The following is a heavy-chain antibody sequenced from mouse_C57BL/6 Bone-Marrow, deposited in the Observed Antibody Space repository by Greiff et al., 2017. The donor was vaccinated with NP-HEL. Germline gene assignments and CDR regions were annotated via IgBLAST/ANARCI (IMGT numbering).Heavy chain of an antibody. V-gene: IGHV5-4*01. CDR2: ISDGGSYT. CDR1: GFTFSSYA. Sequence: EVMLVESGGGLVKPGGSLKLSCAASGFTFSSYAMSWVRQTPEKRLEWVATISDGGSYTYYPDNVKGRFTISRDNAKSKLYLQMSHLKSEDTAMYDCARDRRVYYDYDGGFAYWGQGTLVTVSA. CDR3: ARDRRVYYDYDGGFAY. D-gene: IGHD2-4*01. J-gene: IGHJ3*01.